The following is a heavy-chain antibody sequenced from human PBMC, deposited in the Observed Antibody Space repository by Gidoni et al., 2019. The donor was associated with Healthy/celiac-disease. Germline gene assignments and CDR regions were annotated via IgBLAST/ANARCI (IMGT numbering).Heavy chain of an antibody. CDR3: ARARHDYGDAFDI. Sequence: HSGSTYYNPSLKSRVTISVDRSKNQFSLKLSPVTAADTAVFYCARARHDYGDAFDIWGQGTMVTVSS. D-gene: IGHD4-17*01. CDR2: HSGST. V-gene: IGHV4-30-2*01. J-gene: IGHJ3*02.